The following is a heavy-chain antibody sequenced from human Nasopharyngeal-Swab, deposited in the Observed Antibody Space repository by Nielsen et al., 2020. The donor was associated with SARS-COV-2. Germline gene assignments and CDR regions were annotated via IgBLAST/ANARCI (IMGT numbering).Heavy chain of an antibody. CDR1: GFTFSSYA. D-gene: IGHD5-18*01. Sequence: GASLQISCAASGFTFSSYAMSWVRQAPGKGLEWVSVIYSGGSSTYYADSVKGRFTISRDNSKNTLYLQMNSLRAEDTAVYYCAKEDTAMGIFDYWGQGTLVTVSS. CDR2: IYSGGSST. CDR3: AKEDTAMGIFDY. J-gene: IGHJ4*02. V-gene: IGHV3-23*03.